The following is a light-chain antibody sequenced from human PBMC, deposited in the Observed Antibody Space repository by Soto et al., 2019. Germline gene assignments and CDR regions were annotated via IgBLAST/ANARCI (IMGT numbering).Light chain of an antibody. Sequence: QSALTQPASVSGSPGQSITISCTGTSSDVGGYNYVSWYQQHPAKAPKGMIYDVSNRPSGVSNRFSGSKSGNTASLTISGLHAEDEADYYCYSYTSSSTYVFGTGTKVTVL. V-gene: IGLV2-14*03. CDR1: SSDVGGYNY. CDR3: YSYTSSSTYV. CDR2: DVS. J-gene: IGLJ1*01.